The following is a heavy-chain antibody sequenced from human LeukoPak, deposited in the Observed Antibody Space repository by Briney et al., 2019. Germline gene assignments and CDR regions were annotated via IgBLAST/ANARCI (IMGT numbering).Heavy chain of an antibody. Sequence: GGSLRLSCAASGFTFSSYAMSWVRQAPGKGLEWVSAISGSGGSTYYAGPVKGRFTISRDNSKNTLYLQMNSLRAEDTAVYYCALWFGELVDYWGQGTLVTVSS. V-gene: IGHV3-23*01. CDR3: ALWFGELVDY. CDR2: ISGSGGST. CDR1: GFTFSSYA. D-gene: IGHD3-10*01. J-gene: IGHJ4*02.